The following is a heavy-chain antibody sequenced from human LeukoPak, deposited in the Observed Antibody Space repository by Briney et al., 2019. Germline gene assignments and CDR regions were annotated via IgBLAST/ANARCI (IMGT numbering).Heavy chain of an antibody. V-gene: IGHV3-21*05. D-gene: IGHD6-13*01. J-gene: IGHJ4*02. Sequence: PGGSLRLSCAASGFTFSSYAMSWVRQAPGKGLEWVSYIGPSGTAIYYADSVKGRFTISRDNAKNSLYLQMNSLRAEDTAVYYCARAPTSEQQLHFDYWGQGTLVTVSS. CDR1: GFTFSSYA. CDR3: ARAPTSEQQLHFDY. CDR2: IGPSGTAI.